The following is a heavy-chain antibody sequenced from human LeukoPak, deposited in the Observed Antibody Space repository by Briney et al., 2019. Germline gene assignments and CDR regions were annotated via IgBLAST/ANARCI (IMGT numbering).Heavy chain of an antibody. CDR1: GGSISSYY. J-gene: IGHJ4*02. CDR2: IYYSGST. CDR3: AKTRGISISGVVPLCDY. D-gene: IGHD3-3*01. Sequence: PSETLSLTCTVSGGSISSYYWSWIRQPPGKGLEWIGYIYYSGSTNYNPSLKSRVTISVDTSKNQFSLKLSSVTAADTAVYYCAKTRGISISGVVPLCDYWGQGTLVTVSS. V-gene: IGHV4-59*01.